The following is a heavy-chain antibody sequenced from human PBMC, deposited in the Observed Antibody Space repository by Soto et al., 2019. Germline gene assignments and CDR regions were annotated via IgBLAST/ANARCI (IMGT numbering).Heavy chain of an antibody. CDR2: IYYSGST. J-gene: IGHJ5*02. V-gene: IGHV4-39*01. CDR1: GGSISSSRDY. Sequence: SETLSLTCTASGGSISSSRDYWGWIRKPPGRGLEWIGRIYYSGSTYYNPSLKSRVTISVDTSKNQFSLQLSSVTAADPAVYYCAKLEGSSWSIDWFGPWGQVTRVAVCS. D-gene: IGHD6-13*01. CDR3: AKLEGSSWSIDWFGP.